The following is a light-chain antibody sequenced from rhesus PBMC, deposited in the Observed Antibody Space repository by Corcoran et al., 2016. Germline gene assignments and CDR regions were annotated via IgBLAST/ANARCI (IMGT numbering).Light chain of an antibody. Sequence: DIQMTQSPSSLSASVGDTVTITCRASQGITSYLNWFQQKTGKAPKLLFYDAFNLESGVPSRFSGSGSGSEFTLTISNLQPDDFATYYCLQHNTYPPTFSQETKVEIK. CDR2: DAF. CDR1: QGITSY. CDR3: LQHNTYPPT. V-gene: IGKV1-28*02. J-gene: IGKJ1*01.